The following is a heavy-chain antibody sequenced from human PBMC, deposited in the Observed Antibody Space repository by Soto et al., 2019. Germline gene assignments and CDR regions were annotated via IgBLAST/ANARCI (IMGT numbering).Heavy chain of an antibody. V-gene: IGHV5-51*01. CDR3: ARRRAGNPDDWFDP. CDR1: GYNFNNYW. J-gene: IGHJ5*02. D-gene: IGHD6-13*01. Sequence: GEALKISCKGSGYNFNNYWIGWVRQMPGKGLEWMGIIYPGDSETKYSPSFQGQVTISADKSINTAYLQWISLKASDTAMYYCARRRAGNPDDWFDPWGQGTLVTVSS. CDR2: IYPGDSET.